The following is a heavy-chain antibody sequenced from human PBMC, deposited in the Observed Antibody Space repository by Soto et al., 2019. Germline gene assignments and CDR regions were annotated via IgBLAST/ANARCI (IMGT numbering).Heavy chain of an antibody. J-gene: IGHJ4*02. CDR1: GGTFSSYS. CDR3: PSPMNCSGGSCYFSYFDY. V-gene: IGHV1-69*02. D-gene: IGHD2-15*01. CDR2: IIPILGLA. Sequence: QVQLVQSGAEVKKPGSSVKVSCKASGGTFSSYSISWVGQAPGQGLEWMGRIIPILGLANYVQQFQSRGTIPAHKSTSTAYMDLSSLRSADTAVYYCPSPMNCSGGSCYFSYFDYWGQGTLVTVSS.